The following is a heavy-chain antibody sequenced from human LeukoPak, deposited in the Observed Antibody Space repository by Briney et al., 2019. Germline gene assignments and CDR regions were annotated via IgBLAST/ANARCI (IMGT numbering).Heavy chain of an antibody. Sequence: ASVKVSCKASGYTFTGYYMHWVRQAPGQGLEWMGWINPNSGGTNYAQEFQGRVTMTRDTSISTAYMELSRLRSDDTAVYYCARRRSSIAARDAFDIWGQGTMVTVSS. D-gene: IGHD6-6*01. J-gene: IGHJ3*02. CDR2: INPNSGGT. V-gene: IGHV1-2*02. CDR1: GYTFTGYY. CDR3: ARRRSSIAARDAFDI.